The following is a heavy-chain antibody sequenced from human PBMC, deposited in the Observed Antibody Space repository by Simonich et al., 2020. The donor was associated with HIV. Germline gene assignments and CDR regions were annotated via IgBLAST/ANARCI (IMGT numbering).Heavy chain of an antibody. CDR1: GFTFSSYA. D-gene: IGHD1-26*01. J-gene: IGHJ4*02. CDR3: ARDSGSYHGLFDY. Sequence: QVQLVESGGGVVQPGRSLRLSCAASGFTFSSYAMHWVRQAPGKGLEGVAVISYDASNKYYADSVKGRFTISRDNSKNTLYLQMNSLRAEDTAVYYCARDSGSYHGLFDYWGQGTLVTVSS. V-gene: IGHV3-30*07. CDR2: ISYDASNK.